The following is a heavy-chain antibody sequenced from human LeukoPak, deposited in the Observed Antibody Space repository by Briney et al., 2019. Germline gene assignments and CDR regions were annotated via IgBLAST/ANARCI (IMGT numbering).Heavy chain of an antibody. CDR3: AKGRYYNILTGYYVRRGLDY. CDR1: GFTFGSYE. D-gene: IGHD3-9*01. Sequence: SGGSPRLSCEASGFTFGSYEMNWVRQAPGKGLEWVSYISDSGSPIYYADSVKGRFTISRDNAKNSLYLQMNSLRAEDTAVYYCAKGRYYNILTGYYVRRGLDYWGQGTLVTVSS. V-gene: IGHV3-48*03. J-gene: IGHJ4*02. CDR2: ISDSGSPI.